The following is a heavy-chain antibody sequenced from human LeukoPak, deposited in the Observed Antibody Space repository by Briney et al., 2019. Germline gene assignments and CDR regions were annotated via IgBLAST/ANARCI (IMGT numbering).Heavy chain of an antibody. CDR2: ISWDGGST. CDR1: GFTFDDYA. Sequence: PGGSLRLSCAASGFTFDDYAMHWVRQAPGKGLEWVSLISWDGGSTYYADSVKGRFTISRDNSKTSLYLQMNSLRAEDTALYYCAKDNYYGSGSYFDYWGQGTPVTVSS. V-gene: IGHV3-43D*03. D-gene: IGHD3-10*01. CDR3: AKDNYYGSGSYFDY. J-gene: IGHJ4*02.